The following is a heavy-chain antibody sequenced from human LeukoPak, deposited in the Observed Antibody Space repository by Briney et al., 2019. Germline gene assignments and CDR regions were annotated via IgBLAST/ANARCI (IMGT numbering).Heavy chain of an antibody. V-gene: IGHV4-59*01. CDR3: ARGGYGFYGY. CDR1: GGSIISYY. CDR2: IYYSGST. J-gene: IGHJ4*02. Sequence: PSETLSLTCTVSGGSIISYYWGWIRQPSGKGLEWIGYIYYSGSTNYNPSLKSRVTISVDTSKNQFSLKLSSVTAADTAVYYCARGGYGFYGYWGQGTLVTVSS. D-gene: IGHD5-18*01.